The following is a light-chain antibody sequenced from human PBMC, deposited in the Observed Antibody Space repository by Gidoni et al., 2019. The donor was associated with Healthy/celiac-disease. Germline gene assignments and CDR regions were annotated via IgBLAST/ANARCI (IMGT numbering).Light chain of an antibody. CDR2: AAS. J-gene: IGKJ1*01. V-gene: IGKV1-8*01. CDR3: QRYYSYPPWT. Sequence: IRMTQSLSSLSASTGDRVTITCRASQGISSYLAWYQQKPGKAPKLLIYAASTLQSGVPSRFSGSGSGKDFTLTISCLQSEDFASYYCQRYYSYPPWTFGQGTKVEIK. CDR1: QGISSY.